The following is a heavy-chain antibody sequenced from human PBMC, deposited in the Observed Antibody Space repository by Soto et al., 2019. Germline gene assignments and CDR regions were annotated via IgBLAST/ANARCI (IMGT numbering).Heavy chain of an antibody. Sequence: SVKVSCKACGRNFSSYAISWLRQAPGQRLEWMEGIIPIFSTANYTQKLQGRVTITADESTSTAYMELSSLRSEDPAVYYCASGSIAARPFDYWGQGTLVTVSS. V-gene: IGHV1-69*13. D-gene: IGHD6-6*01. J-gene: IGHJ4*02. CDR1: GRNFSSYA. CDR3: ASGSIAARPFDY. CDR2: IIPIFSTA.